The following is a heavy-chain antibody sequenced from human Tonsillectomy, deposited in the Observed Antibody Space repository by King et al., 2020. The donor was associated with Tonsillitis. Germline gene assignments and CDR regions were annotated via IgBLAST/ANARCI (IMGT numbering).Heavy chain of an antibody. CDR2: INIDGSST. D-gene: IGHD6-19*01. CDR1: VFTFSSYW. CDR3: ARGKDSSGSYYFDY. J-gene: IGHJ4*02. V-gene: IGHV3-74*01. Sequence: VQLVESGGGLVQPGGSLRLSCAASVFTFSSYWMHWVRQAPGKGLVWVSRINIDGSSTSYADSVKGRFTISRDNAKNTLYLQMNSLRAEDTAVYYCARGKDSSGSYYFDYWGQGTLVTVSS.